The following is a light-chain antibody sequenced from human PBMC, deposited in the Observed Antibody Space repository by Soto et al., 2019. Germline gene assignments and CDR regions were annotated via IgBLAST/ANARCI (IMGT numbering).Light chain of an antibody. CDR1: QGISSY. Sequence: DIQLTQSPSFLSASVGDRVTITCRASQGISSYLAWYQQKPGKAPKLLIYGASSRATGIPDRFSGSGSGTDFTLTISRLDPEDFAVYYCRQYGRSLEFAVGGGTKVDIK. CDR2: GAS. CDR3: RQYGRSLEFA. V-gene: IGKV1-9*01. J-gene: IGKJ4*01.